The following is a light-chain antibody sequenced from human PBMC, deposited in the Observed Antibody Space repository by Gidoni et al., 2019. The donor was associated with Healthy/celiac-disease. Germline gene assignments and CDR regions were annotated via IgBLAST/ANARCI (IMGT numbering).Light chain of an antibody. CDR2: LGS. V-gene: IGKV2-28*01. CDR1: QSLLHSNGYNY. CDR3: IQALQTPWT. Sequence: DIVMTQSPLSLPVTPGEPASISCRSSQSLLHSNGYNYLDWYLQKPGQSPQLLIYLGSNRASGVPDRFSGSGSGTDFTLKISRVEAEDVGVYYCIQALQTPWTFXHXTKVEIK. J-gene: IGKJ1*01.